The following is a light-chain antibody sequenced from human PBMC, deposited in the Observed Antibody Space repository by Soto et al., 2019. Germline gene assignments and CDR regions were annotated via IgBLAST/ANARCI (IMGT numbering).Light chain of an antibody. V-gene: IGKV3D-15*01. CDR2: GAS. Sequence: IVLTQAPGTLSVSPRERVTLSCRASQSISINLAWYQHKPGQAPRLLIHGASTRATGIPARISGSGSGTEFTLTISSLQSEDFAVYYCQQFRNWPWTFGQGTKVDIK. J-gene: IGKJ1*01. CDR1: QSISIN. CDR3: QQFRNWPWT.